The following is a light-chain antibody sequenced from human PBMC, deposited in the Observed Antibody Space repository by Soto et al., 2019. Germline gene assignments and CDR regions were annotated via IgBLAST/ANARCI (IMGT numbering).Light chain of an antibody. J-gene: IGKJ4*01. Sequence: EIVLTPSPGTLSLSPCERASLPCSASQSVRSGYLAWFQQKPGQAPRLLIFDASTRATGIPDRFSGSGSGTDFTLTISSLEAEDVAFYWCQQYFDVPFTFGGGTKVDIK. CDR1: QSVRSGY. CDR3: QQYFDVPFT. CDR2: DAS. V-gene: IGKV3-20*01.